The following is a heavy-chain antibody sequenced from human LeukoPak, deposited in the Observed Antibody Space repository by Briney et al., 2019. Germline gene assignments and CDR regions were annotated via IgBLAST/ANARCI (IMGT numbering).Heavy chain of an antibody. V-gene: IGHV4-34*01. J-gene: IGHJ4*02. D-gene: IGHD5-12*01. CDR2: INHSGST. Sequence: PSETLSLTCAVYGGSFSGYYWSWIRQPPGKGLEWIGEINHSGSTNYNPSLKSRVTISVDTSKNQFSLKLSSVTAADTAVYCCARGADSGYDPLDYWGQGTLVTVSS. CDR3: ARGADSGYDPLDY. CDR1: GGSFSGYY.